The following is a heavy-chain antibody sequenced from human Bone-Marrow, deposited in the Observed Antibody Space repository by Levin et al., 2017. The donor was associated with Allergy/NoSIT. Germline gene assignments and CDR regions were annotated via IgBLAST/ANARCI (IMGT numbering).Heavy chain of an antibody. CDR3: ARLGYCSTTSCKGDWFDP. CDR2: IGGSGGNI. V-gene: IGHV3-11*01. J-gene: IGHJ5*02. D-gene: IGHD2-2*01. CDR1: GFTFSDYY. Sequence: RAGGSLRLSCAASGFTFSDYYMSWIRQAPGKGLEWVSYIGGSGGNIYYADSVKGRFTISRDNAKNSLYLQMNSLRAEDTAVYYCARLGYCSTTSCKGDWFDPWGQGTLVTVSS.